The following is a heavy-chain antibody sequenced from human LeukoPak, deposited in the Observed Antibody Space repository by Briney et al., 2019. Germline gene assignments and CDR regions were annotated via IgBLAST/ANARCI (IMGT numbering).Heavy chain of an antibody. Sequence: GGSLRLSCSASGFTFSNYVMHWVRQAPGKGLEYVSAISSNGASTYYADSVKGRFTISRDNSKNTLYLRTSSLRAEDTAVYYCVRYVDTSNRDNWFDPWGQGTLVTVSS. D-gene: IGHD5-18*01. CDR2: ISSNGAST. V-gene: IGHV3-64D*06. CDR1: GFTFSNYV. J-gene: IGHJ5*02. CDR3: VRYVDTSNRDNWFDP.